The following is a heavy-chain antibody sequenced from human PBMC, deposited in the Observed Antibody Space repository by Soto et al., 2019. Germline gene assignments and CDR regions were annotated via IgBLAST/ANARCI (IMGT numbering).Heavy chain of an antibody. CDR3: ARESEDLTSNFDY. CDR1: GFIFTRYS. V-gene: IGHV3-21*06. J-gene: IGHJ4*02. CDR2: IGSTTNYI. Sequence: EVQLVESGGGLVKPGGSLRLSCAASGFIFTRYSMNWVRQAPGKGLEWVSSIGSTTNYIYYGDSMKGRFTISRDNAKNSLYLEMNSLRAEDTAVYYCARESEDLTSNFDYWGQGTLVTVSS.